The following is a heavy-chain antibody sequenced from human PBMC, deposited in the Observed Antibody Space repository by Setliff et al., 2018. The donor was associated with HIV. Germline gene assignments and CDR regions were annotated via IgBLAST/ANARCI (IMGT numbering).Heavy chain of an antibody. D-gene: IGHD1-1*01. CDR3: ARGGIQLPDF. V-gene: IGHV4-31*03. Sequence: ASETLSLTCTVSGGSISSGSYYWSWIRQHPGKGLEYIGCLYFRGTTHYNPSLKSRVDISVDESNNQFSLHLSTVTAADTAVYFRARGGIQLPDFWGQGRLVTVS. J-gene: IGHJ4*02. CDR1: GGSISSGSYY. CDR2: LYFRGTT.